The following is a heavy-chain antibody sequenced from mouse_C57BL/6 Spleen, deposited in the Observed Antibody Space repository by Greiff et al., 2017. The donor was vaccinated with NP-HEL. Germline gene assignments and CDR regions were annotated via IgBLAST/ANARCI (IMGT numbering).Heavy chain of an antibody. CDR2: IWSGGST. CDR1: GFSLTSYG. Sequence: VQLQQSGPGLVQPSQSLSITCTVSGFSLTSYGVHWVRQSPGKGLEWLGVIWSGGSTDYNAAFISRLSISKDNAKSQVFLKMNSLQADDTAIYYCARKVPVGYYGYFDYWGQGTTLTVSS. CDR3: ARKVPVGYYGYFDY. D-gene: IGHD2-3*01. J-gene: IGHJ2*01. V-gene: IGHV2-2*01.